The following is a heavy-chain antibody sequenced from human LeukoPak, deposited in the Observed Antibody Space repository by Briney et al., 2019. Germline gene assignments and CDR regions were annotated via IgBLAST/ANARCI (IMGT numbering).Heavy chain of an antibody. V-gene: IGHV3-48*01. CDR3: ARDEMATSYPYYYYGMDV. CDR1: GFTFSTYS. D-gene: IGHD5-24*01. J-gene: IGHJ6*02. Sequence: GGSLRLSCAASGFTFSTYSMNWVRQAPGKGLEWVSYISYTNIIYYADSVKGRFTISRDNAKNSLYLQMNSLRAEDTAVYYCARDEMATSYPYYYYGMDVWGQGTTVTVSS. CDR2: ISYTNII.